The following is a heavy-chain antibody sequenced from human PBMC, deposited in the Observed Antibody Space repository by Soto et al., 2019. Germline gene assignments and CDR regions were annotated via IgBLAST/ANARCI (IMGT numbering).Heavy chain of an antibody. V-gene: IGHV3-49*03. J-gene: IGHJ5*02. CDR2: IRSKAYGGTT. CDR3: TRDHHPSSSWPDSFDP. D-gene: IGHD6-13*01. CDR1: GFTFGDYA. Sequence: GGSLRLSCTASGFTFGDYAMSWFRQAPGKGLEWVGFIRSKAYGGTTEYAASVKGRFTISRDDSKSIAYLQMNSLKTEDTAVYYCTRDHHPSSSWPDSFDPWGQGTLVTVSS.